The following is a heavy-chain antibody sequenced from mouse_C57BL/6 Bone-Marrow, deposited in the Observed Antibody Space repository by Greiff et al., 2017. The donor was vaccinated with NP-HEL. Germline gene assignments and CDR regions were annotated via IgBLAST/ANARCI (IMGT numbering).Heavy chain of an antibody. J-gene: IGHJ4*01. Sequence: VQLQQSGAELARPGASVKLSCKASGYTFTSYGISWVKQRTGQGLEWIGEIYPRSGNTYYNEKFKGKATLTADKASSTGYMELRSLTSEDSAVYFYARGGQLRLRSCAMDYEGQGTSVTVSA. D-gene: IGHD3-2*02. V-gene: IGHV1-81*01. CDR3: ARGGQLRLRSCAMDY. CDR2: IYPRSGNT. CDR1: GYTFTSYG.